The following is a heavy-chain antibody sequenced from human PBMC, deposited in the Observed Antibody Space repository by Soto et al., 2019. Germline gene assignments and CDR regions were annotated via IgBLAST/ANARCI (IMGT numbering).Heavy chain of an antibody. J-gene: IGHJ5*02. CDR1: GGSFSDFY. D-gene: IGHD4-4*01. Sequence: SETLSLTCAVYGGSFSDFYWNWIRQSPGKGLEWIGEINHSGDTNYNPSIKSRVTIPVDTSKNQFSLQLNSVTATDTAVYYCAQRTLTNWFDPWGQGTPVTVS. CDR3: AQRTLTNWFDP. V-gene: IGHV4-34*01. CDR2: INHSGDT.